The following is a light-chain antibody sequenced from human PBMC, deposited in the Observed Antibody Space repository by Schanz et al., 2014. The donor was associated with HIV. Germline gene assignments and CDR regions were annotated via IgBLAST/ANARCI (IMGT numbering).Light chain of an antibody. CDR3: HQYTSFSQT. CDR2: AAS. CDR1: QGISSY. J-gene: IGKJ1*01. Sequence: AIRITQSPSSLSASTGDRVTITCRASQGISSYLAWYQQKPGKAPKLLIYAASTLQSGVPSRFSGSGSGTDFTLTISCLQSEDFATYYCHQYTSFSQTFGQGTNVDVK. V-gene: IGKV1-8*01.